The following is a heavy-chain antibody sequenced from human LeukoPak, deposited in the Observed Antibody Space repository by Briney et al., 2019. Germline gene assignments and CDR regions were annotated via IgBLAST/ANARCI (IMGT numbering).Heavy chain of an antibody. V-gene: IGHV3-23*01. Sequence: QPGGSLRLSYAASGFTFSSYAMSWVRQAPGKGLEWVSYISGSGSNTYYADSVTGRFTISRDNSKNTLYLQMNSLRAEDTAVYYCAKDRPLVLRFFVWLLSFDYWGRGTLVAVSS. CDR3: AKDRPLVLRFFVWLLSFDY. CDR2: ISGSGSNT. CDR1: GFTFSSYA. D-gene: IGHD3-3*01. J-gene: IGHJ4*02.